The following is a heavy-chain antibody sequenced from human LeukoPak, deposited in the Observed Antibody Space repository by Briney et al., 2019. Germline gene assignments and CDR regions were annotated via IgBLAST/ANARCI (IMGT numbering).Heavy chain of an antibody. CDR2: ISWNSGSI. V-gene: IGHV3-9*01. CDR1: GFTFDDYA. Sequence: PGRSLRLSCAASGFTFDDYAMHWVRQAPGKGLEWVSGISWNSGSIGYADSVKGRFTISRDNAKNTLYLQMNNLRAEDTAVYYCATRAGSASGFDYWGQGTLVTVSS. D-gene: IGHD3-10*01. J-gene: IGHJ4*02. CDR3: ATRAGSASGFDY.